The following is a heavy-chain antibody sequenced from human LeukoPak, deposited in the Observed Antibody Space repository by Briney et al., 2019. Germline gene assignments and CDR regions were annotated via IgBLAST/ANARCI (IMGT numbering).Heavy chain of an antibody. CDR3: ARSPALATIGFGFDY. CDR2: IIPIFTTT. D-gene: IGHD5-24*01. Sequence: SVKVSCKASGGTFSTYMINWVRQAPGQGLEWVGRIIPIFTTTNYAQKFQGRVTITADKSTSTAYMELSSLRSEDTAVYYCARSPALATIGFGFDYWGQGTLVAVSS. J-gene: IGHJ4*02. V-gene: IGHV1-69*08. CDR1: GGTFSTYM.